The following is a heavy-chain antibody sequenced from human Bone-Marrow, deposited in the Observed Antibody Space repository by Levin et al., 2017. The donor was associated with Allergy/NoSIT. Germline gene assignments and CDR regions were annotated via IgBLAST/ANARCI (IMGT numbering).Heavy chain of an antibody. CDR3: ASSSGSGSHFLPYY. D-gene: IGHD3-10*01. Sequence: PGGSLRLSCAASEFTFRNSWMHWVRQAPGKGLVWVSRINSDGSYTSYADSVKGRFTISRDNAKNTLNLQMNSLRAEDSAVYYCASSSGSGSHFLPYYWGQGTLVTVSS. J-gene: IGHJ4*02. CDR2: INSDGSYT. V-gene: IGHV3-74*01. CDR1: EFTFRNSW.